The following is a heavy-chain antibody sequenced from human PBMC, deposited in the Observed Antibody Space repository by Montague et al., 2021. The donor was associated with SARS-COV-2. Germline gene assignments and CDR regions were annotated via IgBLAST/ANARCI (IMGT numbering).Heavy chain of an antibody. Sequence: SETLSLTCAVYGGSFSGNYRSWIRQPPGKGLERIGEINHYGSTNYNPSLKSRVTMSVDTSKNQFSLKLSSVTAADTAVYYCARGLPVTTLFYYFGMDVWGQGTTVTVSS. CDR2: INHYGST. D-gene: IGHD4-11*01. CDR1: GGSFSGNY. CDR3: ARGLPVTTLFYYFGMDV. J-gene: IGHJ6*02. V-gene: IGHV4-34*01.